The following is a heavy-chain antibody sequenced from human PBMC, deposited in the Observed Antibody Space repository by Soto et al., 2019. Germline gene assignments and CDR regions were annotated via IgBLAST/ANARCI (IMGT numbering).Heavy chain of an antibody. CDR2: ISAYNGNT. CDR3: AREVPATAVSWFDS. CDR1: GYTFTSYG. V-gene: IGHV1-18*01. D-gene: IGHD2-2*01. Sequence: GASVKVSCKASGYTFTSYGISWVRQAPGQGLEWMGWISAYNGNTNYAQKLQGRVTMTTDTSTSTAYMELRSLRSDDTAVYYCAREVPATAVSWFDSWGQGSLVTVSS. J-gene: IGHJ5*01.